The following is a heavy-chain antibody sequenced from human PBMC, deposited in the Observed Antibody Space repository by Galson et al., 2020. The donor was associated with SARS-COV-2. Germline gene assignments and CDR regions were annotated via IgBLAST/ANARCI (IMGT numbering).Heavy chain of an antibody. CDR3: ARVTVVVVTVDA. V-gene: IGHV4-31*11. J-gene: IGHJ5*02. CDR2: IDHSRST. D-gene: IGHD2-15*01. Sequence: LTCAVSRGPISSGPYFSPCIRQHPGTGLAWSGYIDHSRSTYYNPSLKNRVTIPADTSKNQFSLKLSSATAAATAVYFCARVTVVVVTVDAWGQGALVTVSA. CDR1: RGPISSGPYF.